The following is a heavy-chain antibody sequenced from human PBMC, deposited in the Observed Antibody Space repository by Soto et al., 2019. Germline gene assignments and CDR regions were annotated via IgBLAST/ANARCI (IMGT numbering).Heavy chain of an antibody. Sequence: PSETLSLTCAVSGGSISSSNWWSWVRQPPGKGLEWIGEIYHSGSTNYNPSLKSRVTISVDKSKNQFSLKLSSVTAADTAVYYCARFLTSPRGSPGAGLNWFDPWGQGTLVTVSS. J-gene: IGHJ5*02. CDR3: ARFLTSPRGSPGAGLNWFDP. D-gene: IGHD2-15*01. V-gene: IGHV4-4*02. CDR2: IYHSGST. CDR1: GGSISSSNW.